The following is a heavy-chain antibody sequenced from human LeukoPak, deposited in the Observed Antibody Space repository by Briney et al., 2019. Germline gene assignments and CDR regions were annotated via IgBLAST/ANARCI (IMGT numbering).Heavy chain of an antibody. D-gene: IGHD1-26*01. J-gene: IGHJ4*02. V-gene: IGHV4-39*01. CDR3: ARGRPYSGGYHLDY. CDR1: GGSISSSSYY. CDR2: IYYSGST. Sequence: SETLSLTCTVSGGSISSSSYYWGWIRQPPGKGLEWIGSIYYSGSTYYNPSLKSRVTISVDTSKNQFSLKLSSVTAADTAVYYCARGRPYSGGYHLDYWGQGTLVTVSA.